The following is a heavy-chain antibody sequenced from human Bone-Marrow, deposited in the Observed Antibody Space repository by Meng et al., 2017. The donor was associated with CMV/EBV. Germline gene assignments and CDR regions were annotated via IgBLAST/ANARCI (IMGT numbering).Heavy chain of an antibody. D-gene: IGHD3-22*01. V-gene: IGHV3-23*01. Sequence: GGSLRLTCASSGFTFSNAWMSWVRQAPGKGLEWVSAISGSGGSTYYADSVKGRFTISRDNSKNTLYLQMNSLRAEDTAVYYCAKGHPYYYDSSGLDYWGQGTLVSVSS. CDR2: ISGSGGST. J-gene: IGHJ4*02. CDR1: GFTFSNAW. CDR3: AKGHPYYYDSSGLDY.